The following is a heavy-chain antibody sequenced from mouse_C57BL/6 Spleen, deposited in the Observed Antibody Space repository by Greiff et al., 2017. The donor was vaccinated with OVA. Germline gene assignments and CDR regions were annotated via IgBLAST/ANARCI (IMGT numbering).Heavy chain of an antibody. D-gene: IGHD6-2*01. CDR1: GYAFSSSW. J-gene: IGHJ3*01. Sequence: QVQLQQSGPELVKPGASVKISCKASGYAFSSSWMNWVKQRPGKGLEWIGRIYPGDGDTNYNGKFKGKATLTADKSSSTAYMQLSSLTSEDSAVYFCARSSLTGPWFAYWGQGTLVTVSA. CDR2: IYPGDGDT. V-gene: IGHV1-82*01. CDR3: ARSSLTGPWFAY.